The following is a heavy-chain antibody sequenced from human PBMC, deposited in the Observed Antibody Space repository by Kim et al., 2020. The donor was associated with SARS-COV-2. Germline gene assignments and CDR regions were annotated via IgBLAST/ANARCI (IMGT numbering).Heavy chain of an antibody. CDR3: AKQAPVVTAIMYYFDY. CDR1: GFTFSSYG. V-gene: IGHV3-33*06. CDR2: IWYDGSNK. D-gene: IGHD2-21*02. Sequence: GGSLRLSCAASGFTFSSYGMHWVRQAPGKGLEWVAVIWYDGSNKYYADSVKGRFTISRDNSKNTLYLQMNGLRAEDTAVYYCAKQAPVVTAIMYYFDYWGQGTLVTVSS. J-gene: IGHJ4*02.